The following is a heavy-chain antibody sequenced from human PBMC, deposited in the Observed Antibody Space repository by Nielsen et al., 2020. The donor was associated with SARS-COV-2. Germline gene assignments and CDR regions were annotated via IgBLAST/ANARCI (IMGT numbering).Heavy chain of an antibody. V-gene: IGHV3-11*01. J-gene: IGHJ4*02. Sequence: GESLKISCAASGFDFSDYYMSWIRQAPGKGLEWVSYISGSGNTIFYEDSLKGRFTISRDNANNSLYLQMNSLRAEDTAVYYCARDFYGSGSFPDYWGQGTLVTVSS. D-gene: IGHD3-10*01. CDR3: ARDFYGSGSFPDY. CDR1: GFDFSDYY. CDR2: ISGSGNTI.